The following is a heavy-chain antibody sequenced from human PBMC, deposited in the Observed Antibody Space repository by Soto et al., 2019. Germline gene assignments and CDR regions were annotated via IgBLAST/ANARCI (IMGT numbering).Heavy chain of an antibody. V-gene: IGHV3-23*01. D-gene: IGHD2-21*02. J-gene: IGHJ4*02. CDR2: ISDRPTGHT. CDR1: GFTFSHYT. CDR3: TTRMTAHFDY. Sequence: GGSLRLCCGASGFTFSHYTLNWVRRAPGKGLEWVSTISDRPTGHTHYTESVRGRFTISRDDSRDTVFLQMDSLRAEDTAVYYCTTRMTAHFDYWGQGVLVTVSS.